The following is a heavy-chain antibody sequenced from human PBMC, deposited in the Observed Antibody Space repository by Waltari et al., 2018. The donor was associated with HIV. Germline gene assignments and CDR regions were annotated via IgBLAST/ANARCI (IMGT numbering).Heavy chain of an antibody. CDR1: VFTFDDYA. J-gene: IGHJ6*02. CDR2: ISWNSGSI. V-gene: IGHV3-9*01. D-gene: IGHD5-18*01. CDR3: AKDTAMVVYYYYGMDV. Sequence: EVQLVESGGGLVQPGRSLRLSCAAAVFTFDDYAMHWFRQAPGKGLEWVSGISWNSGSIGYADSVKGRFTISRDNAKNSLYLQMNSLRAEDTALYYCAKDTAMVVYYYYGMDVWGQGTTVTVSS.